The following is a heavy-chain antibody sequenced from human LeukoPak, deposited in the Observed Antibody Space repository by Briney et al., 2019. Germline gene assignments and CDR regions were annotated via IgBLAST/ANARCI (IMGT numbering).Heavy chain of an antibody. CDR2: IYTSGST. CDR1: GGSISSYY. V-gene: IGHV4-4*09. Sequence: SETLSLTCTVSGGSISSYYWSWVRQPPGKGLEWIGYIYTSGSTNYNPSLKSRVTISVDTSKNHFSLKLSSVPAADTAVYYCARHAKTYYDFWSGYGYYFDYWGQGTLVTVSS. J-gene: IGHJ4*02. D-gene: IGHD3-3*01. CDR3: ARHAKTYYDFWSGYGYYFDY.